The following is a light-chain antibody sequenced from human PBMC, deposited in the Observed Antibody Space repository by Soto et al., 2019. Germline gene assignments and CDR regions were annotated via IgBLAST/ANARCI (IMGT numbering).Light chain of an antibody. CDR3: QQYNNWPLT. V-gene: IGKV3D-15*01. CDR2: DAS. J-gene: IGKJ4*01. Sequence: EIVMTQSPAPLSVSPGDRATLSCRASQSVDNDLAWYQQKPGQPPRLLIYDASTRATAIPARFSGSQSGTEFTLTISSLLSEDFAVYSCQQYNNWPLTFGGGTKVEIK. CDR1: QSVDND.